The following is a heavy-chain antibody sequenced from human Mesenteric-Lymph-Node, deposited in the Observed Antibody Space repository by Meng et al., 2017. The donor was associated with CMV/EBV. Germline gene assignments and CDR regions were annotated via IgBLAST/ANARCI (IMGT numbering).Heavy chain of an antibody. CDR2: IISMFDAA. CDR3: VKDGISGGMFGS. J-gene: IGHJ4*02. V-gene: IGHV1-69*01. D-gene: IGHD3-16*01. Sequence: CKAAGDRFRPCAVRWVRRAPGQGMEWMGGIISMFDAANYAQKFQDRVTITADESTSTVYMDLSSLTSEDTAIYYCVKDGISGGMFGSWGQGTLVTVSS. CDR1: GDRFRPCA.